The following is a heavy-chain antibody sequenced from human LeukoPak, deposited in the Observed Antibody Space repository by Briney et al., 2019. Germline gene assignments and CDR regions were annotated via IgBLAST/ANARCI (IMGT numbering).Heavy chain of an antibody. J-gene: IGHJ6*02. CDR1: GGSVSSGNYY. D-gene: IGHD1-26*01. CDR3: ARDSPIGMGYYYGMDV. CDR2: IYYSGST. Sequence: SETLSLTCTVSGGSVSSGNYYWSWLRQPPGKGLEWIGYIYYSGSTNYNPSLKSRVTISVDPSKNRFSLKLSSVTAADTAVYYCARDSPIGMGYYYGMDVWGQGTTVTVSS. V-gene: IGHV4-61*01.